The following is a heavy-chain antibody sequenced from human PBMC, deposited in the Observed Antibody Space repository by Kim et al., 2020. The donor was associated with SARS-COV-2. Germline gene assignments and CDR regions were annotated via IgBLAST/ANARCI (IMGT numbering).Heavy chain of an antibody. Sequence: GGSLRLSCSASGFTFSRYWMNWVRQAPGKGLEWVAIIKQDGGERYYVDSVKGRFTISRDNAQNSLYLQLNTLRAEDTAMYYCARGHEGGLLWFGESPDYWGQGTLVTVSS. V-gene: IGHV3-7*01. CDR1: GFTFSRYW. J-gene: IGHJ4*02. CDR3: ARGHEGGLLWFGESPDY. D-gene: IGHD3-10*01. CDR2: IKQDGGER.